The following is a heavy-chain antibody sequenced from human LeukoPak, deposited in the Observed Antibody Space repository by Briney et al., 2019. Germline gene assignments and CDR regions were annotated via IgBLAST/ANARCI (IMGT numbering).Heavy chain of an antibody. J-gene: IGHJ4*02. Sequence: GESLKISCKGSGYSFSSYWIGWVRQMPGKGGEWMGIIYPDDSDTRYSPSFQGQVTISADKSISTAYLQWSSLKASDTAMYYCARHRKDIGFDSWGQGTLVTVSS. D-gene: IGHD2-15*01. CDR1: GYSFSSYW. V-gene: IGHV5-51*01. CDR3: ARHRKDIGFDS. CDR2: IYPDDSDT.